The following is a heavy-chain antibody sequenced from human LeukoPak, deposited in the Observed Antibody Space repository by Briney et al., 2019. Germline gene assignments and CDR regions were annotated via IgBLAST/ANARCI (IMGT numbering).Heavy chain of an antibody. CDR3: ARDKVVGATVFDY. CDR2: IKQDGGEK. J-gene: IGHJ4*02. CDR1: GFNFSSYW. Sequence: PGGSLRLSCAASGFNFSSYWMSWVRQAPGKGLEWVANIKQDGGEKYYVDSVKGRFTISRDNAKTSLYLQMNSLRAEDTAVYYCARDKVVGATVFDYWGQGTLVTVSS. V-gene: IGHV3-7*01. D-gene: IGHD1-26*01.